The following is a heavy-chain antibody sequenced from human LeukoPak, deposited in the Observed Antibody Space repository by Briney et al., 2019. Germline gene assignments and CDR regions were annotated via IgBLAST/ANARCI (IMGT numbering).Heavy chain of an antibody. Sequence: PSETLSLTCTVSGGSISSSSYYWGWIRQPPGTGLEWIGSIYYSGSTYYNPSLKSRVTISVDTSKNQFSLKLSSVTAADTAVYYCARDPSGELDYWGQGTLVTVSS. D-gene: IGHD3-10*01. CDR3: ARDPSGELDY. CDR2: IYYSGST. V-gene: IGHV4-39*07. CDR1: GGSISSSSYY. J-gene: IGHJ4*02.